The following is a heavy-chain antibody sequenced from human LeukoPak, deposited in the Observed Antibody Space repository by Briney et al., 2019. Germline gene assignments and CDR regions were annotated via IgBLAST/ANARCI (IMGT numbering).Heavy chain of an antibody. Sequence: PSETLSLTCTVSGGSISSSSYYWGWICQPPGKGLEWIGSIYYSGGTYYNPSLKSRVTISVDTSKDQFSLKLSSVTAADTAVYYCAREESGSYPGGLNWFDPWGQGTLVTVSS. V-gene: IGHV4-39*07. J-gene: IGHJ5*02. CDR2: IYYSGGT. CDR3: AREESGSYPGGLNWFDP. D-gene: IGHD1-26*01. CDR1: GGSISSSSYY.